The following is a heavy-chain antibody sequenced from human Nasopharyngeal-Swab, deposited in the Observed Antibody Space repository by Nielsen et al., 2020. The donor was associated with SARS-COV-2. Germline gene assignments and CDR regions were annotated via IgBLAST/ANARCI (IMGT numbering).Heavy chain of an antibody. CDR2: ISWNSGSI. V-gene: IGHV3-9*01. CDR3: AKDIWPGAIAAAGTPFDY. J-gene: IGHJ4*02. D-gene: IGHD6-13*01. CDR1: GFTFDDYV. Sequence: SLKISCAASGFTFDDYVMHWVRQAPGKGLEWVSGISWNSGSIGYADSVKGRFTISRDNAKNSLYLQMNSLRAEDTALYYCAKDIWPGAIAAAGTPFDYWGQGTLVTVSS.